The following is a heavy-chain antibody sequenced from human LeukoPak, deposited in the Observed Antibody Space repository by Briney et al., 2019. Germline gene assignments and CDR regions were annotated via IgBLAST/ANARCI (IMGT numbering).Heavy chain of an antibody. CDR1: GGSISSYY. D-gene: IGHD1-26*01. CDR2: IYYSGST. CDR3: ARSLLGARGAFDI. Sequence: SETLSLTCTVSGGSISSYYWSWIRQPPGKGLEWIGYIYYSGSTNYNPSLKSRVTISVDTSKNQLSLKLSSVTAAVTAVYYCARSLLGARGAFDIWGQGTMVTVSS. V-gene: IGHV4-59*08. J-gene: IGHJ3*02.